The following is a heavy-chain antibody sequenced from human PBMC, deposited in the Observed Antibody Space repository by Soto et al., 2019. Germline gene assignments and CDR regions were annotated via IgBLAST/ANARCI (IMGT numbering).Heavy chain of an antibody. D-gene: IGHD1-26*01. CDR3: ASQGISGNYWEDFEY. J-gene: IGHJ4*02. Sequence: EVQLVESGGGLIQPGGSLSLSCAASGLSVSINYMSWVRQAPGRGLEWVSVIYANGNTYYADSVKGRFTLSRDNLKNRLYRQMNSLRADDTAVYYCASQGISGNYWEDFEYWGRGTLVTVSS. CDR1: GLSVSINY. V-gene: IGHV3-53*01. CDR2: IYANGNT.